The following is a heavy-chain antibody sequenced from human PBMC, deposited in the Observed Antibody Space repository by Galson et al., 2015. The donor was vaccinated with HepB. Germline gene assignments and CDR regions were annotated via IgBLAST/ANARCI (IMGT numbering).Heavy chain of an antibody. V-gene: IGHV3-53*01. Sequence: SLRLSCAASGFTVSSNYMSWVRQAPGKGLEWVSVIYSGGSTYYADSVKGRFTISRDNSKNTLYLQMNSLRAEDTAVYYCARDQPYGSGSYTIYGMDVWGQGTTVTVSS. CDR1: GFTVSSNY. CDR2: IYSGGST. CDR3: ARDQPYGSGSYTIYGMDV. J-gene: IGHJ6*02. D-gene: IGHD3-10*01.